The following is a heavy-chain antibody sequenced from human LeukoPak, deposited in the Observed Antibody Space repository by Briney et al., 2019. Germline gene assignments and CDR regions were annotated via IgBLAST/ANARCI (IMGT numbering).Heavy chain of an antibody. CDR3: ARHWSYYYFDY. CDR1: GGSISSSSYY. CDR2: IYYSGST. V-gene: IGHV4-39*01. J-gene: IGHJ4*02. Sequence: SETLPLTCTVSGGSISSSSYYWGWIRQPPGKGLEWIGSIYYSGSTYYNPSLKSRVTISVDTSKNQFSLKLSSVTAADTAVYYCARHWSYYYFDYWGQGTLVTVSS. D-gene: IGHD1-26*01.